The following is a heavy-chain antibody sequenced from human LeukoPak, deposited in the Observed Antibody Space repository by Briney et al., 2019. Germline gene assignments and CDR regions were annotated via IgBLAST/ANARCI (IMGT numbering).Heavy chain of an antibody. J-gene: IGHJ4*02. CDR1: GYTLTELS. CDR2: FDPEDGET. V-gene: IGHV1-24*01. CDR3: ATGLFFQVDTAMATVPYFDY. D-gene: IGHD5-18*01. Sequence: ASVKVSCKVSGYTLTELSMHWVRQAPGKGLEWMGGFDPEDGETIYAQKFQGRVTMTEDTSTDTAYMEPSSLRSEDTAVYYCATGLFFQVDTAMATVPYFDYWGQGTLVTVSS.